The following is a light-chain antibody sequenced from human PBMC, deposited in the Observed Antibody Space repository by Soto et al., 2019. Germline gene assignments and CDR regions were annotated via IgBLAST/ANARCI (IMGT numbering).Light chain of an antibody. J-gene: IGKJ4*01. CDR1: QSISSW. Sequence: DIQMTQSPSTLSASVGDRVTITCRASQSISSWLAWYQQKPGKAPKLLIYDASSLESGVPSRFSGSGSGTEFTLTISSLKPDDLATYYCQQYNRYSLTFGGGTKVEIK. CDR3: QQYNRYSLT. CDR2: DAS. V-gene: IGKV1-5*01.